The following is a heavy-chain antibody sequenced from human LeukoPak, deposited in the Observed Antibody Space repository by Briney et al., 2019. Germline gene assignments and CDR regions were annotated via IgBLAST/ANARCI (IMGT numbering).Heavy chain of an antibody. CDR3: ARDQWWDLWNPNEPEYFQH. Sequence: PGGSLRLSCAASGFTFSRYSMNWVRQAPGKGLEWVANIKQDGSEKYYVDSVKGRFTISRDNAKNSLYLQMNSLRAEDTAVYYCARDQWWDLWNPNEPEYFQHWGQGTLVTVSS. CDR1: GFTFSRYS. D-gene: IGHD1-26*01. CDR2: IKQDGSEK. V-gene: IGHV3-7*03. J-gene: IGHJ1*01.